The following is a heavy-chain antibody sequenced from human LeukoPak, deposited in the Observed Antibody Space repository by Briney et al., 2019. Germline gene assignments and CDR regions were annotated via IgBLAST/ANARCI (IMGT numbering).Heavy chain of an antibody. CDR1: GFTFSSYP. CDR2: ISSSSTI. Sequence: GGSLRLSCAASGFTFSSYPMNWVRQAPGKGLEWVSYISSSSTIYYTDSVQGRLTISRDNAKNSLYLQMKGLRAEDTAVYYCARGIRPDYWGQGTLVTVSS. V-gene: IGHV3-48*01. CDR3: ARGIRPDY. J-gene: IGHJ4*02.